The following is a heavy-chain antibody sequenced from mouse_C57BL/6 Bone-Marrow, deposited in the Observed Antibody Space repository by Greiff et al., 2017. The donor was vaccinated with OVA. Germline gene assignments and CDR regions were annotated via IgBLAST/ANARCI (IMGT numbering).Heavy chain of an antibody. Sequence: VQLQQSGAELARPGASVKLSCKASGYTFTSSGISWVKQRTGQGLEWIGEIYPRSGNTYYNEKFKGKATLTADKSSSTAYMELRSLTSEDSAVYFCAPIYYYGSSPYAMDYWGQGTSVTVSS. D-gene: IGHD1-1*01. CDR1: GYTFTSSG. CDR2: IYPRSGNT. V-gene: IGHV1-81*01. J-gene: IGHJ4*01. CDR3: APIYYYGSSPYAMDY.